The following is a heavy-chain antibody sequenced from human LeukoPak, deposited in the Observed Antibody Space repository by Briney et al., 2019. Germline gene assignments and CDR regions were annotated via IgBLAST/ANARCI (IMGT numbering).Heavy chain of an antibody. CDR1: GYTFTSYG. D-gene: IGHD2-2*01. V-gene: IGHV1-18*01. J-gene: IGHJ6*03. CDR2: ISAYNGNT. CDR3: ARNLGYCSSTSCRPYYYYMDV. Sequence: GASVKVSCKASGYTFTSYGISWVRQAPGQGLEWMGWISAYNGNTNYAQKLQGRVTMTTDTSTSTAYMELRSLRSDDTAVYYCARNLGYCSSTSCRPYYYYMDVWGKGTTVTVSS.